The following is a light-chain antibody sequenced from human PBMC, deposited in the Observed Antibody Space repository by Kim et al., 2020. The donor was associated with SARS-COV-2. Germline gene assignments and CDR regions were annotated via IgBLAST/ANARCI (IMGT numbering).Light chain of an antibody. J-gene: IGLJ2*01. CDR2: QDS. Sequence: SYELTQPPSVSVSPGQTASITCSGDKLWDKYACWYQQKPGQSPVLVIYQDSKRPSGIPERFSGSNSGNTATLTLSGTQAMDEADYYCQAWDSSTVVFGGG. V-gene: IGLV3-1*01. CDR3: QAWDSSTVV. CDR1: KLWDKY.